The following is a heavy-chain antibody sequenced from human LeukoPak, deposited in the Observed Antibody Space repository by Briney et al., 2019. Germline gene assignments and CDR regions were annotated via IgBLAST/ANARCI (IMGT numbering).Heavy chain of an antibody. CDR3: ARGEGYYDFWSGYLGRVPYYYYMDV. V-gene: IGHV3-7*01. Sequence: GGSLRLSCAASGFTFSSYWMSWVRQAPGKGLEWVANIKQDGSEKYYVDSVKGRFTISRDNAKNSLYLQMNSLRAEDTAVYYCARGEGYYDFWSGYLGRVPYYYYMDVWGKGTTVTVSS. D-gene: IGHD3-3*01. CDR1: GFTFSSYW. J-gene: IGHJ6*03. CDR2: IKQDGSEK.